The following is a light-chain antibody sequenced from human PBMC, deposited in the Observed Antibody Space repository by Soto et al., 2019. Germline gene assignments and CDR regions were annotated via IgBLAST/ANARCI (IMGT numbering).Light chain of an antibody. CDR3: QQYNRPVT. J-gene: IGKJ1*01. CDR2: KAS. V-gene: IGKV1-5*03. Sequence: DIQMTQSPSTLSASVGDRVTITCRASQSISSWLAWYQQKPGKAPKLLIYKASSLESGVPSRFSGSGSGTEFTLTISSLQRDDFATYYCQQYNRPVTFGQGTKVEIK. CDR1: QSISSW.